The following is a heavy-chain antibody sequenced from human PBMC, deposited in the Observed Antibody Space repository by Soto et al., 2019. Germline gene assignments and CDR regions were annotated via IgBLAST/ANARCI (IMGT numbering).Heavy chain of an antibody. CDR2: TYYRSKWYN. J-gene: IGHJ4*02. CDR3: ARTSGYFDS. V-gene: IGHV6-1*01. Sequence: QALSLTCAISGDSVSSISAACNLIRQSPSRGLEWLGRTYYRSKWYNEYEVSVRSRIAINPDTSRNQFSLQLDSVTPEDTAVYYCARTSGYFDSWGQGSLVTVSS. D-gene: IGHD6-19*01. CDR1: GDSVSSISAA.